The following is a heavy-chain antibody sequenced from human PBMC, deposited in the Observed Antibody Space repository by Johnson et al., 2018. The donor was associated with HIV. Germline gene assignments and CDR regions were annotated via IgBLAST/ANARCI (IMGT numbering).Heavy chain of an antibody. V-gene: IGHV3-23*04. J-gene: IGHJ3*02. CDR3: ARSTGAFDI. CDR2: ISGSGGST. CDR1: GFTFSSYA. D-gene: IGHD4-17*01. Sequence: VQLVESGGGVVQPGGSLRLSCAASGFTFSSYAMSWVRQAPGKGLEWVSAISGSGGSTYYADSVKGRFTISRDNSKNTLYLQMNSLRLDDTAVYFCARSTGAFDIWGQGTSVTVSS.